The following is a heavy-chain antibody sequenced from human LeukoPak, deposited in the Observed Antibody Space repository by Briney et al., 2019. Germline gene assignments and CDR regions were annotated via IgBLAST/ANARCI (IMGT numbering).Heavy chain of an antibody. CDR1: AGSISNFY. J-gene: IGHJ4*02. D-gene: IGHD1-26*01. CDR2: IFTSGST. Sequence: PSETLSLTCTVSAGSISNFYWTWIRQPAGKGLEWIGRIFTSGSTYYNASLQSRVTISIDTSKNQFSLRLSSVTAADTAMYYCAKSGGYGLIDYWGQGTLVTVSS. V-gene: IGHV4-4*07. CDR3: AKSGGYGLIDY.